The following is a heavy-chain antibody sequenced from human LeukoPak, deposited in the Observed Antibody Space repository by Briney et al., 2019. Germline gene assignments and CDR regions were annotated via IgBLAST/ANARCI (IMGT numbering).Heavy chain of an antibody. CDR2: INHSGST. CDR1: GGSFSGYY. J-gene: IGHJ4*02. Sequence: SETLSLTCAVYGGSFSGYYWSWIRQPPAKGLGWIGEINHSGSTNYNPSLKSRVTISVDTSKNQFSLKLSSVTAADTAVYYCARGAVAGAFGYWGQGTLVTVSS. CDR3: ARGAVAGAFGY. V-gene: IGHV4-34*01. D-gene: IGHD6-19*01.